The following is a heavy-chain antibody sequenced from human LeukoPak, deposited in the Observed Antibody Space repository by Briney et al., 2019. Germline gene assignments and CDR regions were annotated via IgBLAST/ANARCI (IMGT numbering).Heavy chain of an antibody. CDR2: INHSGST. J-gene: IGHJ1*01. D-gene: IGHD1-14*01. CDR3: ARGSSGIQH. V-gene: IGHV4-34*01. Sequence: PSETLSLNCAVYGGSFSGHYWSWIRQPPGKGLEWIGEINHSGSTNYNPSLKSRVTISVDTSKNQFSLKLSSVTAADTAVYYCARGSSGIQHWGQGTLVTVSS. CDR1: GGSFSGHY.